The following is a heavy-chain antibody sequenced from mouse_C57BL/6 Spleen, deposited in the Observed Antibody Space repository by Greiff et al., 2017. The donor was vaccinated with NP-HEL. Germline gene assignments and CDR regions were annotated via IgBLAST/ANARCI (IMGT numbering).Heavy chain of an antibody. D-gene: IGHD2-1*01. J-gene: IGHJ4*01. CDR2: ISDGGSYT. CDR3: ERGGGIYYGKRDAMDY. Sequence: EVQVVESGGGLVKPGGSLKLSCAASGFTFSSYAMSWVRQTPEKRLEWVATISDGGSYTYYPDNVKGRFTISRDNAKNNLYLQMSHLKSEDTAMYYGERGGGIYYGKRDAMDYWGQGTSVTVAS. CDR1: GFTFSSYA. V-gene: IGHV5-4*01.